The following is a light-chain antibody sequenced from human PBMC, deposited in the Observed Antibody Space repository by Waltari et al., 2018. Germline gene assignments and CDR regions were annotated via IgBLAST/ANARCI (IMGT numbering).Light chain of an antibody. CDR3: QQYENWPYT. V-gene: IGKV3-15*01. J-gene: IGKJ2*01. CDR2: GAA. CDR1: QSVSSN. Sequence: ETLMTQSPATLSVSPGERAPLFCGASQSVSSNLAWYQQKPGQAPRLLIYGAATRATGIPARFSGSGSGTDCTLTISSLQSEDFVVYYCQQYENWPYTFGQGTKLEIK.